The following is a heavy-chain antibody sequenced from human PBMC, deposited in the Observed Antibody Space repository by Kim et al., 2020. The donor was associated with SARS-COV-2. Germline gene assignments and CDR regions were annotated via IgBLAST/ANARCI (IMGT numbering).Heavy chain of an antibody. D-gene: IGHD3-10*01. CDR2: DGSEK. V-gene: IGHV3-7*03. J-gene: IGHJ4*02. Sequence: DGSEKYYVDSVKGRFTICRDNAPKSVYLKMNSLRAEDTAVYHCIRGGSPYWGQGTLVTVSS. CDR3: IRGGSPY.